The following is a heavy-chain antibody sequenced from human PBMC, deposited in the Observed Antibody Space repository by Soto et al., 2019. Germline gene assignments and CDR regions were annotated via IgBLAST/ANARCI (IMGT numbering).Heavy chain of an antibody. CDR2: IYHSGTT. CDR3: ARDVSYFDSSGHHWEAPFDH. CDR1: GYSSSRSHY. D-gene: IGHD3-22*01. Sequence: PSYTPSPTWGVSGYSSSRSHYWGWIRQHPWKGLDWIGTIYHSGTTYYNPSLKSRVTISVDTSKNQFSLKLSSASAADTAVYYCARDVSYFDSSGHHWEAPFDHWGQGTMVTVSA. V-gene: IGHV4-38-2*02. J-gene: IGHJ4*02.